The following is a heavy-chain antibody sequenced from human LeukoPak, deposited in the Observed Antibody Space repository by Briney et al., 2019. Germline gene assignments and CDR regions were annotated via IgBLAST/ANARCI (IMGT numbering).Heavy chain of an antibody. J-gene: IGHJ4*02. CDR1: GFTLSSYW. D-gene: IGHD4-17*01. CDR2: INSDGSST. V-gene: IGHV3-74*01. CDR3: AREDGDSFDY. Sequence: PGGSLRLPRAASGFTLSSYWMHWVRQAPGKGLVWVSRINSDGSSTSYADSVKGRFTISRDNAKNTLYLQMNSLSAEYTAVYYCAREDGDSFDYWGQGTLVTVSS.